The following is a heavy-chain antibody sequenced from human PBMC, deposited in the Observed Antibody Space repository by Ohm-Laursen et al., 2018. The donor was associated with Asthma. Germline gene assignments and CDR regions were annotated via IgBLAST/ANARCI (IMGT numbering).Heavy chain of an antibody. Sequence: GSLRLSCAASGFTVSSNYMSWVRQAPGKGLEWVSVIYSGGSTYYADSVKGRFTISRDNSKNTLYLQMNSLRAEDTAVYYCARDLYFGSGSVDWGQGTLVTVSS. CDR3: ARDLYFGSGSVD. CDR2: IYSGGST. D-gene: IGHD3-10*01. V-gene: IGHV3-53*01. J-gene: IGHJ4*02. CDR1: GFTVSSNY.